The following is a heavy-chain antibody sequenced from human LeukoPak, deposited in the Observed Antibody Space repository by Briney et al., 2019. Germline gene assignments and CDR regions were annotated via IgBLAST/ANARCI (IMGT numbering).Heavy chain of an antibody. CDR1: GGSFSGYY. CDR3: AGDPIGYGMDV. CDR2: TNHSGST. V-gene: IGHV4-34*01. J-gene: IGHJ6*02. Sequence: SETLSLICAVYGGSFSGYYWSWIRQPPGKGLEWIGETNHSGSTNYNPSLKSRVTISVDTSKNQFSLKLSSVTAADTAVYYCAGDPIGYGMDVWGQGTTVTVSS. D-gene: IGHD1-26*01.